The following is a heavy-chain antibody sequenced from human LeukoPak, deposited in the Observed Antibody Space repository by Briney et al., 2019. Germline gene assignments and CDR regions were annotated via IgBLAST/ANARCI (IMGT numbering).Heavy chain of an antibody. Sequence: SETLSLTCTVSGGSITNYYWSWIRQPAGKGLEWIGRIYAGRNTDHNPSLKSRVTMSLDSSKNQFSLRLTSVTAADTAVYYCAREHKDYDGDGYYYGYWGQGSLVTVSS. D-gene: IGHD2-21*02. V-gene: IGHV4-4*07. CDR1: GGSITNYY. J-gene: IGHJ4*02. CDR2: IYAGRNT. CDR3: AREHKDYDGDGYYYGY.